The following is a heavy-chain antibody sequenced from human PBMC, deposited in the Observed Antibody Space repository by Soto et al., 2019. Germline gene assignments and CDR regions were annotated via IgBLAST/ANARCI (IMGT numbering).Heavy chain of an antibody. CDR1: GYTFTRDY. V-gene: IGHV1-46*03. CDR2: INPSGGST. Sequence: RASVKVSCKASGYTFTRDYMHWGRQAPGQGLEWMGIINPSGGSTSYAQKFQGRVTMTRDTSTSTVYMELSSLRSEDTAVYYCASSRRGALSVTTNFYYWGQGTLVTVSS. J-gene: IGHJ4*02. D-gene: IGHD4-17*01. CDR3: ASSRRGALSVTTNFYY.